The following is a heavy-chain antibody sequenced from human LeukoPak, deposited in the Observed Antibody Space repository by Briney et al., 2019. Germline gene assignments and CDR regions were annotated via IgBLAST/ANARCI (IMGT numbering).Heavy chain of an antibody. CDR2: IIPIFGTA. CDR1: GGTFSSYA. V-gene: IGHV1-69*05. D-gene: IGHD3-16*01. Sequence: GASVKVSCKASGGTFSSYAISWVRQAPGQGLEWMGGIIPIFGTANYAQKFQGRVTMTRDMSTSTVYMELSSLRSEDTAVYYCARDLFYDYVRRSDHYYYYMDVWGKGTTVTVSS. CDR3: ARDLFYDYVRRSDHYYYYMDV. J-gene: IGHJ6*03.